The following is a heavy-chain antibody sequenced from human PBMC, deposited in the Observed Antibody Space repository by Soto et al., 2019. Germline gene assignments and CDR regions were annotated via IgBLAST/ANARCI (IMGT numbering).Heavy chain of an antibody. CDR1: GYTFTAYG. CDR3: ARPDFWSGYAFDY. J-gene: IGHJ4*02. Sequence: QVQLVQSGAEVKKPGASVKVSCKTSGYTFTAYGLSWVRQALGQGLQWMGWISAHNGDTNYAPKFQGRITMTTDSSTSTAFMELRSLTSDDTAVYFCARPDFWSGYAFDYWGQGTLVTVSS. D-gene: IGHD3-3*01. V-gene: IGHV1-18*04. CDR2: ISAHNGDT.